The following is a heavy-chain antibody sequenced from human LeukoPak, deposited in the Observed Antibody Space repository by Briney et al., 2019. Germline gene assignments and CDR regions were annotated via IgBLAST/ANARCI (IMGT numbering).Heavy chain of an antibody. CDR1: GGSISSGGYY. CDR3: ATFMGGYYDIVFDI. D-gene: IGHD3-22*01. CDR2: IYYSGST. J-gene: IGHJ3*02. V-gene: IGHV4-31*03. Sequence: SQTLSLTCTVSGGSISSGGYYWSWIRQHPGKGLEWIGYIYYSGSTYYNPSLKSRVTISVDTSKNQFSLKLSSVTAADTAVHYCATFMGGYYDIVFDIWGQGTMVTVSS.